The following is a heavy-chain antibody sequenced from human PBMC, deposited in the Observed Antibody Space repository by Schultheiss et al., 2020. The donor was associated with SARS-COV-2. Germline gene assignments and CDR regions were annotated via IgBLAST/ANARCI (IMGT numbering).Heavy chain of an antibody. CDR3: ARDGDYDILTYDY. Sequence: ASVKVSCKASGYVFMNFGITWVRLAPGQGLEWMGWISPHNGNTKYAQELQGRVTMTTDTSTSTAYMELRSLRSDDTAVYYCARDGDYDILTYDYWGQGTLVTVSS. V-gene: IGHV1-18*01. CDR2: ISPHNGNT. CDR1: GYVFMNFG. J-gene: IGHJ4*02. D-gene: IGHD3-9*01.